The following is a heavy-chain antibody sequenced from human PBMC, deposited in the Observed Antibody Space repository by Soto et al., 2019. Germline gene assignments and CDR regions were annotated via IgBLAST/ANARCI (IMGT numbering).Heavy chain of an antibody. CDR3: ARAPYSGSYRAYYYGMDV. V-gene: IGHV1-69*13. D-gene: IGHD1-26*01. CDR1: GGTFSSYA. J-gene: IGHJ6*02. CDR2: IIPIFGTA. Sequence: ASVKVSCKASGGTFSSYAISWVRQAPGQGLEWMGGIIPIFGTANYAQKFQGRVTITADESTSTAYMELSSLRSEDTAVYYCARAPYSGSYRAYYYGMDVWGQGTRVTFSS.